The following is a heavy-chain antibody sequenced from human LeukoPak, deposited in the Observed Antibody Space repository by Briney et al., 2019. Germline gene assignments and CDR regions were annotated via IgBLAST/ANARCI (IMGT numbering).Heavy chain of an antibody. Sequence: GGSLRLSCAASGFTFNNYAMNWVRQASGKGLEWVSVVSGSGSDTYSAGSVKGRFTISRDNSKNTLYLQMNSLRVEDTAVYYCAKGGDSNSPSVLDYWVQGTLATVSS. D-gene: IGHD6-6*01. CDR3: AKGGDSNSPSVLDY. CDR2: VSGSGSDT. V-gene: IGHV3-23*01. J-gene: IGHJ4*02. CDR1: GFTFNNYA.